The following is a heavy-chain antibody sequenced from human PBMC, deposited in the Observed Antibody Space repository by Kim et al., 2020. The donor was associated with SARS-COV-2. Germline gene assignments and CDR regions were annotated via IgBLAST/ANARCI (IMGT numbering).Heavy chain of an antibody. J-gene: IGHJ4*02. CDR3: ARQFGFGEDEYYFDY. D-gene: IGHD3-10*01. Sequence: PTLTRRVTLSVDPSKNQFSLKMSSVTAADTAVYYCARQFGFGEDEYYFDYWGQGTLVTVSS. V-gene: IGHV4-39*07.